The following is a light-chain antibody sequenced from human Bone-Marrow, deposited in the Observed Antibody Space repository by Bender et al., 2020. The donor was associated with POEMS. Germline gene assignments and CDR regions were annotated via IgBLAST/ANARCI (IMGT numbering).Light chain of an antibody. J-gene: IGLJ3*02. CDR1: SSNFGNNA. CDR2: SNN. CDR3: SSWDDSLNGWV. Sequence: QSVLTQPPSASGTPGQSVTISCSGTSSNFGNNAANWYQHVPGTAPKLLIYSNNHRPSGVPDRFSGSTSGPSASLAISGLHSDDEADYYCSSWDDSLNGWVFGGGTKLTVL. V-gene: IGLV1-44*01.